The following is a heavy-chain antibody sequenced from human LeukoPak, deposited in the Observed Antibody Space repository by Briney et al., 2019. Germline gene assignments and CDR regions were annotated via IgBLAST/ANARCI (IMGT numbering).Heavy chain of an antibody. V-gene: IGHV1-69*04. CDR3: ARERCGGGSCYYFDY. Sequence: GASVKVSRKASGGTFSSYAISWVRQAPGQGLEWMGRIIPILGIANYAQKFQGRVTITADKSTSTAYMELSSLRSEDTAVYYCARERCGGGSCYYFDYWGQGTLVTVSS. D-gene: IGHD2-15*01. J-gene: IGHJ4*02. CDR2: IIPILGIA. CDR1: GGTFSSYA.